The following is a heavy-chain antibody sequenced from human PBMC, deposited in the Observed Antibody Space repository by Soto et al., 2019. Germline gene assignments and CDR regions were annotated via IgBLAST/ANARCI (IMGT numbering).Heavy chain of an antibody. D-gene: IGHD3-9*01. CDR2: IYYSGST. CDR1: GGSISSYY. CDR3: ARLDRYFDWLLDWYYFDY. J-gene: IGHJ4*02. Sequence: PSETLSLTCTVSGGSISSYYWSWIRQPPGKGLEWIGYIYYSGSTNYNPSLKGRVTISVDTSKNQFSLKLSSVTAADTAVYYCARLDRYFDWLLDWYYFDYWGQGTLVTVSS. V-gene: IGHV4-59*01.